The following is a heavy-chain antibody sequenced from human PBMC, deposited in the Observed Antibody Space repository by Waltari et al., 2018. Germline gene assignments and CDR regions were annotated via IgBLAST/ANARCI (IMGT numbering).Heavy chain of an antibody. Sequence: QVQLQQWGAGLLKPSETLSLTCAVYGGSFSGYYWSWIRQPPGKGLEWIGEINHSGSTNYNPSLKSRVTRSVDTSKNQFSLKLSSVTAADTAVYYCARGAGIAVAGAFDIWGQGTMVTVSS. V-gene: IGHV4-34*01. CDR1: GGSFSGYY. J-gene: IGHJ3*02. D-gene: IGHD6-19*01. CDR3: ARGAGIAVAGAFDI. CDR2: INHSGST.